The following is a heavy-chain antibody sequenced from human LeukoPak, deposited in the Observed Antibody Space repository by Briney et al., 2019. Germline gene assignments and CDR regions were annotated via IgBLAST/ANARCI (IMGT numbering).Heavy chain of an antibody. CDR2: ISSSGSTI. CDR1: GFTFSSYE. Sequence: PGGSLRLSCAASGFTFSSYEMNWVRQAPGKGLEWVSYISSSGSTIYYADSVKGRFTISRDNAKNSLYLQMNSLRAEDTAVYYCAKVSGYDFWSGYYKSGYYFDYWGQGTLVTVSS. CDR3: AKVSGYDFWSGYYKSGYYFDY. V-gene: IGHV3-48*03. D-gene: IGHD3-3*01. J-gene: IGHJ4*02.